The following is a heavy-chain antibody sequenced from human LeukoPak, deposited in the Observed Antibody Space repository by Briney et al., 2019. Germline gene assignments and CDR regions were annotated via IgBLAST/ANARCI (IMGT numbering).Heavy chain of an antibody. D-gene: IGHD3-3*01. J-gene: IGHJ3*02. V-gene: IGHV3-7*01. CDR2: IKQDGSEK. CDR3: ARYGYDFWSGYEEGNDAFDI. CDR1: GFTFSSYW. Sequence: GGSLRLSCAASGFTFSSYWMSWVRQAPGKGLEWVANIKQDGSEKYYVDSVKGRFTISRDNAKNSLYLQMNSLRAEDTAVYYCARYGYDFWSGYEEGNDAFDIWGQGTMVTVSS.